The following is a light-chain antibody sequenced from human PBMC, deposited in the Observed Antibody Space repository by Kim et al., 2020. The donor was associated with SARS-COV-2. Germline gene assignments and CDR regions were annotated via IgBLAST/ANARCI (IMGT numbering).Light chain of an antibody. J-gene: IGLJ3*02. CDR2: GDN. CDR1: SSNIGAGYD. Sequence: HSVLTQPPSVSGAPGQRVTISCAGSSSNIGAGYDVHWYQQLPGKAPKLLVYGDNYRPSGVPDRFSGSKSGTSASLAITGLQAEDEADYYCQSYDNNLGGSELFGGGTQLTVL. V-gene: IGLV1-40*01. CDR3: QSYDNNLGGSEL.